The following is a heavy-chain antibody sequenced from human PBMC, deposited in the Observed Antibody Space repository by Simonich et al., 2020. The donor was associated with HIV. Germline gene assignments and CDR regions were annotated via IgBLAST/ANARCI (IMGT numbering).Heavy chain of an antibody. CDR3: ARLNGANWGHFDY. J-gene: IGHJ4*02. CDR1: GVSISSHY. CDR2: IYYSGGT. D-gene: IGHD7-27*01. Sequence: QVQLQESGPGLVKPSETLSLTCTLSGVSISSHYWSWIRQPPGKGLEWIGDIYYSGGTNYKPPLTSRVTILVDTSKNQFSLKLSSVTATDTAVYYCARLNGANWGHFDYWGQGALVTVSS. V-gene: IGHV4-59*08.